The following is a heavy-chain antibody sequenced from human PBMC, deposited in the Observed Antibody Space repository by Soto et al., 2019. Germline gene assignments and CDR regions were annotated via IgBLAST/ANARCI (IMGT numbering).Heavy chain of an antibody. CDR3: ARVRSGSYGQYWYFDL. CDR2: IYYSGST. CDR1: GGSISSGGYY. Sequence: QVQLQESGPGLVKPSQTLSLTCTVSGGSISSGGYYWSWIRQHPGKGLEWIGYIYYSGSTYYNPSLNRRVTTAVDTSKNQVALTLSSVAAADTAVYYCARVRSGSYGQYWYFDLWGRGTLVTVSS. D-gene: IGHD5-18*01. V-gene: IGHV4-31*03. J-gene: IGHJ2*01.